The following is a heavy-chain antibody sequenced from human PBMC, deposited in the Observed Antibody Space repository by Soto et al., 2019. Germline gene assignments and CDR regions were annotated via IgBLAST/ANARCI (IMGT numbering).Heavy chain of an antibody. CDR1: GGSISSGGYS. CDR2: IYHSGST. D-gene: IGHD4-17*01. V-gene: IGHV4-30-2*01. Sequence: SETLSLTCAVSGGSISSGGYSWSWIRQPPGKGLEWIGYIYHSGSTYYNPSLKSRVTISVDRSKNQFSLKLSSVTAADTAVYYCARGDMTTVTLDYWGQGTLVTFSS. J-gene: IGHJ4*02. CDR3: ARGDMTTVTLDY.